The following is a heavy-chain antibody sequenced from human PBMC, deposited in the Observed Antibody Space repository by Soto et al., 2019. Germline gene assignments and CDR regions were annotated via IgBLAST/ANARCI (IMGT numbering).Heavy chain of an antibody. Sequence: EVQLVESGGGLIQPGGSLRLSCAASGFTVSSNYMSWVRQAPGKGLEWVSVIYSAGSTYYADSVKGRFTISRDNSKNTLYLQMNSLRAEDTAVYYCARDRVENGYPEYFQHWGQGTLVTVSS. D-gene: IGHD5-18*01. J-gene: IGHJ1*01. CDR1: GFTVSSNY. CDR3: ARDRVENGYPEYFQH. CDR2: IYSAGST. V-gene: IGHV3-53*01.